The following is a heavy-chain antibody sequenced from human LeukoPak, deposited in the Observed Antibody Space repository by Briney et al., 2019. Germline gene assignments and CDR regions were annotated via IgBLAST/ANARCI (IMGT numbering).Heavy chain of an antibody. CDR2: IKQDGSEK. V-gene: IGHV3-7*01. Sequence: GGSLRLSCAASGFTFSSYWMSWVRRAPGKGLEWVANIKQDGSEKYYVDSVKGRFTISRDNAKNSLYLQMNSLRAEDTAVYYCAREEGYYDFWSGYYTGLGYYGMDVWGQGTTVTVSS. CDR3: AREEGYYDFWSGYYTGLGYYGMDV. D-gene: IGHD3-3*01. J-gene: IGHJ6*02. CDR1: GFTFSSYW.